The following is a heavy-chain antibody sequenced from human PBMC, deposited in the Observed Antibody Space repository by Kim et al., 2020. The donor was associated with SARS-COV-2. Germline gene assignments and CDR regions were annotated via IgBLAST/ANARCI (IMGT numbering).Heavy chain of an antibody. J-gene: IGHJ6*02. CDR3: VKEMSVGPRPPYGMDV. Sequence: DSVKGRFASSRDNDKNTLYLQMNSLGAEDTALYYCVKEMSVGPRPPYGMDVWGQGTTVTVSS. V-gene: IGHV3-9*01. D-gene: IGHD1-26*01.